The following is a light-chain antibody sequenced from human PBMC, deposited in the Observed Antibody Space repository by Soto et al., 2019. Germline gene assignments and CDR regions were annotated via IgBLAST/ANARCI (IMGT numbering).Light chain of an antibody. J-gene: IGKJ1*01. Sequence: EMVLTQSPGTLSLSPGERATLSCRASQRVSSSYLAWYQQKPGQAPRLLIYGASSRATGIPDRFSGSGSGTDFTLTISRLEPEDFVVYYCQQYGSSPWTFGQGTKVEIK. V-gene: IGKV3-20*01. CDR3: QQYGSSPWT. CDR1: QRVSSSY. CDR2: GAS.